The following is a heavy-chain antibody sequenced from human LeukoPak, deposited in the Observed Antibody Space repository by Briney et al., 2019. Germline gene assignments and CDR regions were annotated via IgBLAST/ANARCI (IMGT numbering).Heavy chain of an antibody. V-gene: IGHV3-20*01. CDR3: ARDNAHYYDFSGDYYRVQWFDS. CDR2: ITWNGGAT. D-gene: IGHD3-22*01. CDR1: GFTFSSYG. J-gene: IGHJ5*01. Sequence: GGSLRLSCAASGFTFSSYGMSWVRQAPGKGLEWVSGITWNGGATSYADSVKGRFTISRDNAKNALHLRMNSLRVEDTAFYHCARDNAHYYDFSGDYYRVQWFDSWGQGTLVTVSS.